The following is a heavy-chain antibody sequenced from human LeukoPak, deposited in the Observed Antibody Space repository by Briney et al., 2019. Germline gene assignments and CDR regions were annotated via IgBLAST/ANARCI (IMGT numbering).Heavy chain of an antibody. D-gene: IGHD2-2*01. V-gene: IGHV1-2*02. Sequence: APVKVSCKASGYTFTGYYMHWVRQAPGQGLEWMGWINPNSGGTNYAQKFQGRVTMTRDTSISTAYMELSRLRSDDTAVYYCARDYCSSTSCPDITGTRFDPWGQGTLVTVSS. CDR3: ARDYCSSTSCPDITGTRFDP. CDR2: INPNSGGT. CDR1: GYTFTGYY. J-gene: IGHJ5*02.